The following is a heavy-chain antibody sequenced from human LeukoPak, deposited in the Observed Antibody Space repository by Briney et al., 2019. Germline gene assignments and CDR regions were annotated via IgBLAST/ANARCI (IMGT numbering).Heavy chain of an antibody. CDR3: ARDESSSWHVDY. V-gene: IGHV3-21*01. Sequence: GTSLRLSCAASGFTFTSYSMNWVRQAPGKGLEWVSFISRSSSYIYYADSVKGRFTISRDNAKNSLYLQMNSLRAEDTAVYYCARDESSSWHVDYWGQGTLVTVSS. D-gene: IGHD6-6*01. J-gene: IGHJ4*02. CDR2: ISRSSSYI. CDR1: GFTFTSYS.